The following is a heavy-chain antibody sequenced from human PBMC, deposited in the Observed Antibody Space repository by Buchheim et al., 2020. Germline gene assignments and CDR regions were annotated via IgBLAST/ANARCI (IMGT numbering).Heavy chain of an antibody. D-gene: IGHD6-6*01. CDR1: GFTFSSYA. V-gene: IGHV3-30-3*01. CDR3: ARDLFARIAARPGGMDV. Sequence: VQLLESGGGLVQPGGSLRPSCAASGFTFSSYAMNWVRQAPGKGLEWVAVISYDGSNKYYADSVKGRFTISRDNSKNTLYLQMNSLRAEDTAVYYCARDLFARIAARPGGMDVWGQGTT. J-gene: IGHJ6*02. CDR2: ISYDGSNK.